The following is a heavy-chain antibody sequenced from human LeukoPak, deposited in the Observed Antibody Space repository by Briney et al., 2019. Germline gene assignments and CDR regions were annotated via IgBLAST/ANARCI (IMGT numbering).Heavy chain of an antibody. CDR3: ARDRTYYYGSGSYYLDY. CDR2: IYTSGST. D-gene: IGHD3-10*01. V-gene: IGHV4-4*07. CDR1: GGSISSYY. J-gene: IGHJ4*02. Sequence: SETLSLTCTVSGGSISSYYWSWIRQPAGKGLEWTGRIYTSGSTNYNPSLKSRVTMSVDTSKNQFSLKPSSVTAADTAVYYCARDRTYYYGSGSYYLDYWGQGTLVTVSS.